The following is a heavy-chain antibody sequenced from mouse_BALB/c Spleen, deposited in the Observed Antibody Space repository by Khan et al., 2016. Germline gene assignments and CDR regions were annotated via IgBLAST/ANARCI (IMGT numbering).Heavy chain of an antibody. CDR1: AFTFSSFG. J-gene: IGHJ2*01. CDR2: ISSDSSTK. Sequence: EVQLVESGGGLVQPGGSRKLSCAASAFTFSSFGMHWVRQAPEKGLEWVAYISSDSSTKYYADTVKGRFTISRDNPKNTLFLQMTSLRSEDTAIFYCARDRYDYWGQGTTLTVSS. D-gene: IGHD2-14*01. V-gene: IGHV5-17*02. CDR3: ARDRYDY.